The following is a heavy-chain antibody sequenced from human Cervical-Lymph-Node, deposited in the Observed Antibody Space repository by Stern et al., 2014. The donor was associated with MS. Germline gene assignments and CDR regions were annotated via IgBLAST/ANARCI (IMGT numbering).Heavy chain of an antibody. CDR1: GGSISRGYW. Sequence: QVQLQESRPGLVKPSGTLSLTCAASGGSISRGYWWSWVRQPPGKGREWIGEIYHSGSTNYSPSLKSRVTISVDTSKNHFSLKMNSVNAADTAVYYCARNGGNYAFDYWGQGTLVAVSS. J-gene: IGHJ4*02. V-gene: IGHV4-4*02. CDR2: IYHSGST. D-gene: IGHD4-23*01. CDR3: ARNGGNYAFDY.